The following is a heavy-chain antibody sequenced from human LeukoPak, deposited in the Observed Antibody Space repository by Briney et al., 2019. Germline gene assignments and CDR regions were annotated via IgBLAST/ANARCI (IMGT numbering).Heavy chain of an antibody. V-gene: IGHV4-39*07. CDR2: VHYSGST. D-gene: IGHD2-15*01. CDR3: ARADYSAYYFDY. CDR1: GGSISSSNYY. Sequence: SETLSLTCTVSGGSISSSNYYWGWIRQPPGKGLEWIGHVHYSGSTNHNPSLKSRVTISVDTSKNQFSLKLSSVTAADTAVYYCARADYSAYYFDYWGQGTLVTVSS. J-gene: IGHJ4*02.